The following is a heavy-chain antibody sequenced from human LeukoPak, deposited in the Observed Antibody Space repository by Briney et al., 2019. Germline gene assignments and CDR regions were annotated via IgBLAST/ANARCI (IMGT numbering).Heavy chain of an antibody. CDR1: GYTFTSYG. CDR2: ISSYNGNT. CDR3: ARYRGYCSGGSCNNYMDV. V-gene: IGHV1-18*01. D-gene: IGHD2-15*01. J-gene: IGHJ6*03. Sequence: ASVKVSCKASGYTFTSYGISMVPQAPRQRLEWIGFISSYNGNTNYAQKLQGRVTMTTDTSTSTAYMELRSLRSDDTAVYYCARYRGYCSGGSCNNYMDVWGKGTTVTVSS.